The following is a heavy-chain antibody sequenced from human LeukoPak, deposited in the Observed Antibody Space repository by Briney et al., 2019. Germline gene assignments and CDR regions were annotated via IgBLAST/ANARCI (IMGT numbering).Heavy chain of an antibody. V-gene: IGHV1-8*02. Sequence: ASVKVSCKASGYTFTSYGINWVRQATGQGLEWMGWMNPNSGNTGYAQKFQGRVTMTRNTSISTAYMELSSLRSEDTAVYYCARRPRVSIAATGQKFDYWGQGTLVTVSS. D-gene: IGHD2-15*01. CDR2: MNPNSGNT. CDR3: ARRPRVSIAATGQKFDY. CDR1: GYTFTSYG. J-gene: IGHJ4*02.